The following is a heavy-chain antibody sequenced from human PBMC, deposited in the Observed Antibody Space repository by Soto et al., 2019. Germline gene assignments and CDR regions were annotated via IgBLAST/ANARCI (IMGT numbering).Heavy chain of an antibody. D-gene: IGHD3-22*01. J-gene: IGHJ4*02. CDR1: GYTFTSYG. V-gene: IGHV1-18*01. CDR2: ISAYNGNT. CDR3: ARDLRPLIVVVITNDGSGY. Sequence: ASVKVSCKASGYTFTSYGISWVRQAPGQGLEWMGWISAYNGNTNYAQKLQGRVTMTTDTSTSTAYMELRSLRSDDTAVYYCARDLRPLIVVVITNDGSGYWGQGTLVTVSS.